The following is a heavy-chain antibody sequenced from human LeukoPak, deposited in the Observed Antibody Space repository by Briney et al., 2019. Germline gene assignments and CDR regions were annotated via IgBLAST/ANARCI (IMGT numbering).Heavy chain of an antibody. D-gene: IGHD1-26*01. V-gene: IGHV1-69*05. CDR1: GGTFSSYA. CDR3: ARERATTDAFDI. J-gene: IGHJ3*02. Sequence: SVKVSCKASGGTFSSYAISWVRQAPGQGLEWMGGIIPIFGTANYTQKFQGRVTITTDESTSTAYMELSSLRSEDTAVYYCARERATTDAFDIWGQGTMVTVSS. CDR2: IIPIFGTA.